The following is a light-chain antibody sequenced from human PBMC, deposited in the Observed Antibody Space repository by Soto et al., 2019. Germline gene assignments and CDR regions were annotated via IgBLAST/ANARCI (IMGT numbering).Light chain of an antibody. Sequence: DIVMTQSPDSLAVSLGERATINCKSSQSVLYSSNNKNYLAWHQQKPGQPPKLLIYWASTRESGVPDRFSGSGSGTDFTLTISSLQAEDVAVYYCQQYFGTPFTFGHGTKVDIK. J-gene: IGKJ3*01. V-gene: IGKV4-1*01. CDR2: WAS. CDR1: QSVLYSSNNKNY. CDR3: QQYFGTPFT.